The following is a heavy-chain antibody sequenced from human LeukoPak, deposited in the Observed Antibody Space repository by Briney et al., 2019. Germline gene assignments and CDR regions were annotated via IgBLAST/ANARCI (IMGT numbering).Heavy chain of an antibody. J-gene: IGHJ4*02. CDR3: VRDYRSSDTPNLAY. CDR1: GFTFSYCS. CDR2: ISRSGSTG. Sequence: GGSLTLSCAASGFTFSYCSMNWVRHAPGKGLERDSYISRSGSTGYYADSAKSRFTISIDNANNSLYLEMNSLRAEDTAVYHCVRDYRSSDTPNLAYWAQGTLVTVSS. V-gene: IGHV3-48*01. D-gene: IGHD6-6*01.